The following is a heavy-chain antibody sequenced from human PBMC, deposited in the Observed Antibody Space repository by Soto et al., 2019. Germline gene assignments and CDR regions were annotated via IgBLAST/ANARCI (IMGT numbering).Heavy chain of an antibody. Sequence: GGSLRLSCAASGFTVSSNYMSWVRQAPGKGLEWVSVIYSGGSTYYADSVKGRFTISRDNSKNTLYLQMNSLRAEDTAVYYCARDMVGYGYFDYWGQGTLVTVSS. CDR1: GFTVSSNY. V-gene: IGHV3-66*01. D-gene: IGHD5-18*01. CDR3: ARDMVGYGYFDY. J-gene: IGHJ4*02. CDR2: IYSGGST.